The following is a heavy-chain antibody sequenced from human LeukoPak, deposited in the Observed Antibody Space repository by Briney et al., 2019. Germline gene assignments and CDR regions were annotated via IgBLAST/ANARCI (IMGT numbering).Heavy chain of an antibody. J-gene: IGHJ5*02. CDR3: ARDGSSWSDWFDP. D-gene: IGHD6-13*01. V-gene: IGHV3-21*01. CDR2: ISSSSSYI. Sequence: GGSLRLSSAASGVTFSSYSMNWVRQAPGKGLECVSSISSSSSYIYYADSVKGRFTISRDNAKNSLYLQMNSLRAEDTAVYYCARDGSSWSDWFDPWGQGTLVTVSS. CDR1: GVTFSSYS.